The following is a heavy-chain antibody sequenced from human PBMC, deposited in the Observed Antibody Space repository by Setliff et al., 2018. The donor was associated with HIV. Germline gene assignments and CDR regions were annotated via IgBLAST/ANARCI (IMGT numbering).Heavy chain of an antibody. J-gene: IGHJ4*02. CDR1: GFSFSSYW. Sequence: GGSLRLSCEASGFSFSSYWMNWVHQAPGKGLMWVSHINNDATITNYADSVRGRFTISRDNAKNTLYLQMNSLGVEDTAVYYCATIWMRGAYFDSWGQGTLVTVS. V-gene: IGHV3-74*01. D-gene: IGHD2-21*01. CDR2: INNDATIT. CDR3: ATIWMRGAYFDS.